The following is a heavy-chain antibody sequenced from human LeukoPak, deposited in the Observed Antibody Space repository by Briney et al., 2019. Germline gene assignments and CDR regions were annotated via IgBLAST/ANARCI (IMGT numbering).Heavy chain of an antibody. D-gene: IGHD2-2*02. J-gene: IGHJ5*02. Sequence: GASVKVSCKASGGTFSSYAISWVRQAPGQGLEWMGGIIPIFGTANYAQKFQGRVTITTDESTSTAYMELSSLRSEDTAVYYCASSPYCSSTSCYREENFDYWFDPWGQGTLVTVAS. CDR2: IIPIFGTA. CDR3: ASSPYCSSTSCYREENFDYWFDP. V-gene: IGHV1-69*05. CDR1: GGTFSSYA.